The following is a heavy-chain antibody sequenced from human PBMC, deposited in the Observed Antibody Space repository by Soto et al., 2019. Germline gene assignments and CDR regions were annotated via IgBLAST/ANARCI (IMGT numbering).Heavy chain of an antibody. CDR3: AIWPQPRGTADPCAVDV. V-gene: IGHV1-69*09. Sequence: QVQLVQSGTEVKKPGSSVKVSCKASGGTFSSSGFSWGRQAPGQGLEWMGMIVPSLDTTKYAQKFQARVTITADQFTSTAYMELSSLRSEDTAVYYCAIWPQPRGTADPCAVDVWGQGTRVIVSS. CDR2: IVPSLDTT. CDR1: GGTFSSSG. J-gene: IGHJ6*02. D-gene: IGHD2-21*02.